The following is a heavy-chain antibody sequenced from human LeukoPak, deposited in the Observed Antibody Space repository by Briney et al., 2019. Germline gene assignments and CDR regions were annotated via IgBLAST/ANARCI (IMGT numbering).Heavy chain of an antibody. CDR3: ARDLAAAADAFDI. J-gene: IGHJ3*02. CDR1: GFTVSSNY. D-gene: IGHD6-13*01. V-gene: IGHV3-53*01. CDR2: IYSGGST. Sequence: GGSLRLSCAASGFTVSSNYMSWVRQAPGKGLEWVSVIYSGGSTYYADSVKGRFTISRDNSKNTLYLQMNSLRAEDTAVYYCARDLAAAADAFDIWGQGTMVIVSS.